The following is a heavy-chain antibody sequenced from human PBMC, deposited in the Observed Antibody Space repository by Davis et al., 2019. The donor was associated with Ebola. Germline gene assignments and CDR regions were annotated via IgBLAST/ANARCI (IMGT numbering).Heavy chain of an antibody. J-gene: IGHJ5*02. D-gene: IGHD3-10*01. CDR2: ISAYNGNT. Sequence: ASVKVSCKASGGTFSSYTISWVRQAPGQGLEWMGWISAYNGNTNYAQKLQGRVTMTTDTSTSTAYMELRSLRSDDTAVYYCARVISMVRGGWFDPWGQGTLVTVSS. CDR3: ARVISMVRGGWFDP. CDR1: GGTFSSYT. V-gene: IGHV1-18*01.